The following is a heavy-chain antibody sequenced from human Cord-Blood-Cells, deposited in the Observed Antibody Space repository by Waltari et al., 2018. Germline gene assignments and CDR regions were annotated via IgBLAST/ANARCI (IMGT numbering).Heavy chain of an antibody. CDR2: IRYDGRNK. D-gene: IGHD1-26*01. J-gene: IGHJ4*02. CDR1: GFTFSSYG. Sequence: QVQLVESGGGVVQPGGSLRLSCAASGFTFSSYGMHWVRQAPGKGVGVVAFIRYDGRNKYYAACVKGRFTISRDNSKNTLYLQMNSLRAEDTAVYYCATSTLGVFDYWGQGTLVTVSS. V-gene: IGHV3-30*02. CDR3: ATSTLGVFDY.